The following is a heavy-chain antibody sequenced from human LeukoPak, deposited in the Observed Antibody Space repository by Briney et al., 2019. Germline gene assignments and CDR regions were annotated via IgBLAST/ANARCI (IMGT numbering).Heavy chain of an antibody. V-gene: IGHV3-73*01. D-gene: IGHD6-13*01. CDR1: GFTFSDSA. CDR2: IRSKANSYAT. J-gene: IGHJ4*02. Sequence: AGGSLRLSCAASGFTFSDSAMHWVRQASGKGLEWVGRIRSKANSYATAYAASVKGRFTISRDDSKNTAYLQMNSLKTEDTAVYYCTTRGSGYSSSLDYWGQGTLVTVSS. CDR3: TTRGSGYSSSLDY.